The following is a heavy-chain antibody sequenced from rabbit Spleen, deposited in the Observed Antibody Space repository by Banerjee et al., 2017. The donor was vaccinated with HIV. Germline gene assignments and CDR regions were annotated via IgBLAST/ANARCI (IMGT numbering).Heavy chain of an antibody. Sequence: EQLEESGGGLVKPEGSLTLTCKASGVSFSSSYYMCWVRQAPGKGLEWVACINTATGKDVYASWAKGRFTISKTSSTTVTLQMNSLTAADTATYFCARDLVAVIGWNFNLWGQGTLVTVS. D-gene: IGHD1-1*01. CDR3: ARDLVAVIGWNFNL. CDR1: GVSFSSSYY. J-gene: IGHJ4*01. CDR2: INTATGKD. V-gene: IGHV1S45*01.